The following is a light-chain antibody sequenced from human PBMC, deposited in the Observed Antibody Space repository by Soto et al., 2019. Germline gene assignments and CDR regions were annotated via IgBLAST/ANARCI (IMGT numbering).Light chain of an antibody. V-gene: IGKV3-20*01. CDR3: QQYVGWT. CDR2: GTS. J-gene: IGKJ1*01. CDR1: QTISSNY. Sequence: EIVLTQSPGTLSVSPGERATLSCRASQTISSNYLAWYQQKPGQAPSLLIYGTSSRATGLPDRFNGSGSGTDFTLPSSRLAPEDSAIYFCQQYVGWTFGQGTQVEIK.